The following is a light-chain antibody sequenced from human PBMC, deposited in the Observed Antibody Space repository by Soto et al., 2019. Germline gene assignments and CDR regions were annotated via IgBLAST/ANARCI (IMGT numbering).Light chain of an antibody. Sequence: EIVMTQSPATLSVSPGERATLSCRASQSVSSNLAWYQQKPGQAPRLLIYGASTRATGIPARFSGSGSGTEFTLTISSLQSEDFALYYCQHYHSGHRIAFGQGTRLEIK. J-gene: IGKJ5*01. CDR1: QSVSSN. CDR2: GAS. CDR3: QHYHSGHRIA. V-gene: IGKV3-15*01.